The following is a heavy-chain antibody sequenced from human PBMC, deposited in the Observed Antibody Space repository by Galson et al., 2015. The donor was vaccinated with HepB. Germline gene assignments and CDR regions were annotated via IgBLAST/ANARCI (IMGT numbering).Heavy chain of an antibody. CDR1: GDNVSSNSAA. V-gene: IGHV6-1*01. CDR3: AREHYDILTGYAGFDY. CDR2: TYYRSKWYN. Sequence: CAISGDNVSSNSAAWNWIRQSPSRGLEWLGRTYYRSKWYNDYAVSVKSRITINPDTSKNQFSLQLNSVTPEDTAVYYCAREHYDILTGYAGFDYWGQGTLVTVSS. D-gene: IGHD3-9*01. J-gene: IGHJ4*02.